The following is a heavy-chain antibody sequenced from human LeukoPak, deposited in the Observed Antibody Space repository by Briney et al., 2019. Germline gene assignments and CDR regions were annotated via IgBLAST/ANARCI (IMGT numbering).Heavy chain of an antibody. J-gene: IGHJ4*02. V-gene: IGHV3-30*03. CDR3: ARAPEGLRILSADH. D-gene: IGHD2/OR15-2a*01. CDR2: MSYDGSEK. Sequence: GGSLRLSCAVSGFTFSNYGMYWVRQAPGKGLEWVAVMSYDGSEKYYADSVKGRFTISRDNSNNTLSVQMNSLRPEDTAVYYCARAPEGLRILSADHWGQGVLVTVSS. CDR1: GFTFSNYG.